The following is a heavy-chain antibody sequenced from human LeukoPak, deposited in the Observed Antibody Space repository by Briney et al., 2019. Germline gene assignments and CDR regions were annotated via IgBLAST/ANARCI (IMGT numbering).Heavy chain of an antibody. J-gene: IGHJ6*02. CDR3: AKLAVDTAMVLYYYGMDV. D-gene: IGHD5-18*01. Sequence: PGGSLRLSCAASGFTVSSNYMSWVRQAPGKGLEWVPAISGSGGSTYYADSVKGRFTISRDNSKNTLYLQMNSLRAEDTAVYYCAKLAVDTAMVLYYYGMDVWGQGTTVTVSS. CDR2: ISGSGGST. V-gene: IGHV3-23*01. CDR1: GFTVSSNY.